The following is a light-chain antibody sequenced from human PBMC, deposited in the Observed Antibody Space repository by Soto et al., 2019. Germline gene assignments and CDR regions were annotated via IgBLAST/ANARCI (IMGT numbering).Light chain of an antibody. CDR1: XSVLYSSNNKNY. CDR3: QQYYSPPYT. V-gene: IGKV4-1*01. Sequence: EIVMTQSPDSLAVSXXXRXTIKCKSSXSVLYSSNNKNYLGWYQQKPGQTPKLLIYWGSTRDSGVPDRFSGSGSGTDFTLTISSLQAEDVAVYYCQQYYSPPYTFGQGTRLEIK. J-gene: IGKJ2*01. CDR2: WGS.